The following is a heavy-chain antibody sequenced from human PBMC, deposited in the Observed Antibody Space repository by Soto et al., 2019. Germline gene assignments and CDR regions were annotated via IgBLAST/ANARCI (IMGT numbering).Heavy chain of an antibody. CDR1: GDSISRGAYY. Sequence: PSETLSLTCTVSGDSISRGAYYWTWIRQHPVKGLEWIGYISNSGSTNYNPSLKSRVTISVDTSKNQFSLKLSSMTAADTAVYYCARGVYCSSTSCYWGMDVWGQGTTVTVSS. J-gene: IGHJ6*02. CDR3: ARGVYCSSTSCYWGMDV. CDR2: ISNSGST. V-gene: IGHV4-31*03. D-gene: IGHD2-2*01.